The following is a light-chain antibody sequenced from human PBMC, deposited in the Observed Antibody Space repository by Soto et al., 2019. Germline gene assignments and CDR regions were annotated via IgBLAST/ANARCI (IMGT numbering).Light chain of an antibody. Sequence: QSALTQPPSASGSPGQSVTISCTGTSSDVGAYKYVSWYQQYPGKAPKLMIYEVTKRPSGVPDRFSGSKSGNTASLTVSGVQGEDEADYYCTSYVGNDIWVFGGGTKVTVL. CDR1: SSDVGAYKY. V-gene: IGLV2-8*01. CDR2: EVT. CDR3: TSYVGNDIWV. J-gene: IGLJ3*02.